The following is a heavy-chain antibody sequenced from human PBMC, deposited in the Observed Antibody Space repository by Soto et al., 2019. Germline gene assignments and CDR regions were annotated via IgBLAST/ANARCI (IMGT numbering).Heavy chain of an antibody. CDR2: IHHSGST. CDR1: GGSFDCYY. Sequence: PSETLSLTCALYGGSFDCYYWSWIRQSPGKGLEWIGEIHHSGSTKYNPSLKSRVSLSVDTSTKQFSLKMTSMTAADRGVYYCARGVDSWSGYLFWGQGTPVTVSS. D-gene: IGHD3-3*01. V-gene: IGHV4-34*01. J-gene: IGHJ4*02. CDR3: ARGVDSWSGYLF.